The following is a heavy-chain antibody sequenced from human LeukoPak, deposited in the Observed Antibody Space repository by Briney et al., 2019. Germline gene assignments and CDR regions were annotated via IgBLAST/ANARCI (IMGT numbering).Heavy chain of an antibody. J-gene: IGHJ3*02. CDR1: GYTFTSYG. Sequence: EASVKVSCKASGYTFTSYGISWVRQAPGQGLEWMGWVNPNSGGTNYGQKFQGRVTMTRDTSISIVYMELSRLRSDDTAVYYCARGSSDSSGYYYEGDAFDIWGQGTVVTVSS. V-gene: IGHV1-2*02. D-gene: IGHD3-22*01. CDR3: ARGSSDSSGYYYEGDAFDI. CDR2: VNPNSGGT.